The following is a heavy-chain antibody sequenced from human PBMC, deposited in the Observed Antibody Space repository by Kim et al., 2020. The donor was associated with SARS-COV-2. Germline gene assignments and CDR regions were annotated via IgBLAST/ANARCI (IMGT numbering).Heavy chain of an antibody. CDR2: ST. V-gene: IGHV3-23*01. J-gene: IGHJ4*02. Sequence: STSNAGSVKGRFTASRNSARNTLYLQMNSLRSDDTAIYYCVKGAWLDYWGPGALVTVSS. CDR3: VKGAWLDY. D-gene: IGHD5-12*01.